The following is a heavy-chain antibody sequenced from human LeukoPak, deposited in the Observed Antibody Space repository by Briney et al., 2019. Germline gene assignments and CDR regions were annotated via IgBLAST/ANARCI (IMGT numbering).Heavy chain of an antibody. CDR3: ARVIYGSGTYYKGWFDP. CDR2: ISGSGGST. J-gene: IGHJ5*02. Sequence: PGGSLRLSCAASGFTFSSYAMSWVRQAPGKGLEWVSAISGSGGSTYYADSVKGRFTISRDNSKNMLYLQMNGLRAEDTAVYYCARVIYGSGTYYKGWFDPWGQGTLVTVSS. V-gene: IGHV3-23*01. D-gene: IGHD3-10*01. CDR1: GFTFSSYA.